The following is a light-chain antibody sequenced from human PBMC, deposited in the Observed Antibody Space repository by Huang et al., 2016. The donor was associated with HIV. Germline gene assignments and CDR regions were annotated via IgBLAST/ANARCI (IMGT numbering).Light chain of an antibody. J-gene: IGKJ3*01. CDR3: PQSYSTPL. CDR1: QSISNY. CDR2: AAS. V-gene: IGKV1-39*01. Sequence: DIQMTQSPSSLSASVGDRVTITCRASQSISNYLNWYQQKPGKAPKLLIYAASSLQSGVPSKLRCSGSWTDFHLTISSLQPEDFATYYCPQSYSTPLFGPGTKVDMK.